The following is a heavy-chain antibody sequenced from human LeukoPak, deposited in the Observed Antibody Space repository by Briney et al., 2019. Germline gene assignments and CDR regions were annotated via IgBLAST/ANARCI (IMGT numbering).Heavy chain of an antibody. V-gene: IGHV4-39*07. CDR2: IYYSGST. CDR1: GGSISSSSYY. D-gene: IGHD6-6*01. Sequence: SETLSLTCTVSGGSISSSSYYWGWIRQPPGKGLEWIGSIYYSGSTNYNPSLKSRVTISVDTSKNQFSLKLSSVTAADTAVYYCARVPYSSSSWFDPWGQGTLVTVSS. J-gene: IGHJ5*02. CDR3: ARVPYSSSSWFDP.